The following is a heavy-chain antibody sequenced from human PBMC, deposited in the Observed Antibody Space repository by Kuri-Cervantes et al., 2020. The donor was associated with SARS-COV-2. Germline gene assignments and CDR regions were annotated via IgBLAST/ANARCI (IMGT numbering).Heavy chain of an antibody. V-gene: IGHV3-74*01. CDR3: AKDVKAETTVTTRLPDY. Sequence: GESLKISCAASGFTFSSYWMHWVRQAPGKGLVWVSRINSDGSSTSYADSVKGRFTISRDNAKNTLYLQMNSLRAEDTAVYYCAKDVKAETTVTTRLPDYWGQGTLITVSS. CDR2: INSDGSST. J-gene: IGHJ4*02. D-gene: IGHD4-17*01. CDR1: GFTFSSYW.